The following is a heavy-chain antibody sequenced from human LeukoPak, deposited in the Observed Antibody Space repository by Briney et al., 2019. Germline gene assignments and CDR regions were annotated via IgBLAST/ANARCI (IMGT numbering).Heavy chain of an antibody. Sequence: GGSLRLSCAASGFTFSSYAMSWVRQAPGKGLEWVSAISGSGGSTYYADSVKGRFTISRDNSKNTLYLQMNGLRAEDTAVYYCASPWGYSSSWTGFDYWGQGTLVTVSS. J-gene: IGHJ4*02. CDR2: ISGSGGST. CDR1: GFTFSSYA. V-gene: IGHV3-23*01. CDR3: ASPWGYSSSWTGFDY. D-gene: IGHD6-13*01.